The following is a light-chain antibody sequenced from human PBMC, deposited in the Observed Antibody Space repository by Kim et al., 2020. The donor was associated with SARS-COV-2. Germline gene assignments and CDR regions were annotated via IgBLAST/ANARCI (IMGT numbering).Light chain of an antibody. J-gene: IGKJ1*01. CDR2: GAS. Sequence: ASLGDRVTITCRASQDISRALAWYQQQPGKAPKLLIYGASTLEGGVASKFSGSGSATDFTLTITSLQPEDFATYYCQQFKTYPWTFGPGTKVDIK. CDR3: QQFKTYPWT. V-gene: IGKV1-13*02. CDR1: QDISRA.